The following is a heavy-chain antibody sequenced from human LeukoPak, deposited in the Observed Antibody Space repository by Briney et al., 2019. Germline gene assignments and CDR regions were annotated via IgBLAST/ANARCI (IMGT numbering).Heavy chain of an antibody. D-gene: IGHD4-11*01. CDR2: IYYSGST. CDR3: ARDRLGDYSSYGEFVY. V-gene: IGHV4-31*03. J-gene: IGHJ4*02. CDR1: GGSISSGGYY. Sequence: SETLSLTCTVSGGSISSGGYYWSWIRQHPGKGLEWIGYIYYSGSTYYNPSLKSRVTISVDTSKNQFSLKLSSVTAADTAVYYCARDRLGDYSSYGEFVYWGQGTLVTVSS.